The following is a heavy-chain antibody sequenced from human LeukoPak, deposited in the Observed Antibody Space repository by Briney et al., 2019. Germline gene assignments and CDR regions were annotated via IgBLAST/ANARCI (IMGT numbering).Heavy chain of an antibody. CDR2: IYPGDSDT. CDR1: GYSFTSYW. D-gene: IGHD6-19*01. Sequence: GESLQISCRGSGYSFTSYWIGWVRQMPGKGLEWMGIIYPGDSDTRYSPSFQGQVTISADKSISTAYLQWSSLKASDTAMYYCARQEDKWLGPGGGVYRGQGTLVTVSS. J-gene: IGHJ4*02. V-gene: IGHV5-51*01. CDR3: ARQEDKWLGPGGGVY.